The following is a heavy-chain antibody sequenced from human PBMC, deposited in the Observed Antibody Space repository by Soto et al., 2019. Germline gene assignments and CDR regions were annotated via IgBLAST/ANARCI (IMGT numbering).Heavy chain of an antibody. J-gene: IGHJ6*03. CDR3: AKMRWLRSNYDYYYYMDV. CDR1: GFTVSTNY. CDR2: IYSGGST. V-gene: IGHV3-66*01. Sequence: EVQLVESGGGLVQPGGSLRLSCVASGFTVSTNYITWVRQAPGKGLEWVSLIYSGGSTYYADSVKGRFTISRDNSKNTLYLQMNTLRAEATAVYYCAKMRWLRSNYDYYYYMDVWGKGTTVTVSS. D-gene: IGHD5-12*01.